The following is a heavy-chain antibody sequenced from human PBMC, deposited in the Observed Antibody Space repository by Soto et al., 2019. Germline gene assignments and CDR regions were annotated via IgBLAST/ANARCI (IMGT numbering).Heavy chain of an antibody. Sequence: PGGSLRLSCAASGFTFSSYPMSWVRQAPGNGLKWVSAISGSGGSTYYADSVKGRFTISRDNSKNTLYLQMNSPRAEDTAVYYCAKDGYYSYYAMDVWLQGGTVTVSS. CDR2: ISGSGGST. V-gene: IGHV3-23*01. J-gene: IGHJ6*02. CDR1: GFTFSSYP. CDR3: AKDGYYSYYAMDV.